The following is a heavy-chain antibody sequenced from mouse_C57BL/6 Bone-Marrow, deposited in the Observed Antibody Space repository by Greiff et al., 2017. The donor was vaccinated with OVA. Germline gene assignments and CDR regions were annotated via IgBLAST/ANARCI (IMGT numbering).Heavy chain of an antibody. CDR3: ARNGRRLGRCYFDY. CDR1: GFSFTSYA. CDR2: IWNGGGT. Sequence: QVQLKQSGPGLVAPSQSLSITCTVSGFSFTSYAISWVRQPPGKGLEWLGVIWNGGGTNYNSAPKSRLSLSKDTSKSHVCLQMNSLQTDDTARYYCARNGRRLGRCYFDYWGQGTTLTVSS. V-gene: IGHV2-9-1*01. J-gene: IGHJ2*01. D-gene: IGHD4-1*01.